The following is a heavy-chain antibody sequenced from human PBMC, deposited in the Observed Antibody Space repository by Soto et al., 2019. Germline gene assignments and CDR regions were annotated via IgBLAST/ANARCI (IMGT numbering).Heavy chain of an antibody. CDR3: AKPSLAAAALGSLDY. CDR1: GFTFINYA. CDR2: ITGSGGST. J-gene: IGHJ4*02. Sequence: LRLSCAASGFTFINYAMSWVRQAPGKGLEWVSTITGSGGSTYYADSVKGRFTISRDNSKNTVHLQMNSLRAEDMALYYCAKPSLAAAALGSLDYWGQGTLVTVSS. D-gene: IGHD6-13*01. V-gene: IGHV3-23*01.